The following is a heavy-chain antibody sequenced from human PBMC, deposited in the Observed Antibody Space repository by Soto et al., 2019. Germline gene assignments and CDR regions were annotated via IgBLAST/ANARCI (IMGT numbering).Heavy chain of an antibody. D-gene: IGHD3-22*01. CDR1: GFMFSSYA. CDR3: AKLTYPSDSTGYYYERVSGWIDS. V-gene: IGHV3-23*01. Sequence: EVQLLESGGGLIQPGGSLRLSCAASGFMFSSYAMSWVRQAPGKGLEWVSSISASGGTANLADSVEGRCTISRDNSKSTLCLQMNSLRAEDTAVYYCAKLTYPSDSTGYYYERVSGWIDSWGQGTLVTVSS. CDR2: ISASGGTA. J-gene: IGHJ5*01.